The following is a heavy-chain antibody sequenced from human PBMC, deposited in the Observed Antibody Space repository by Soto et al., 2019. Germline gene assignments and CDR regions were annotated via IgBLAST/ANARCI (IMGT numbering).Heavy chain of an antibody. J-gene: IGHJ6*02. CDR1: VFDFSNSW. D-gene: IGHD2-15*01. CDR3: AKDTAYAMDV. CDR2: INSDGSGT. V-gene: IGHV3-74*01. Sequence: PWGSLRVSCATSVFDFSNSWIHWVRQGPGKGLVWVSHINSDGSGTTYADSVKGRFTISRDNAKNTVYLQMNSLRAEDTAVYYCAKDTAYAMDVWGQGTTVTV.